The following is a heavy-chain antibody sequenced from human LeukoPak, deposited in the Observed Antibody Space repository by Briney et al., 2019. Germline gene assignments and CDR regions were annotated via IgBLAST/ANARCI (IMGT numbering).Heavy chain of an antibody. CDR1: GGSISSHY. Sequence: SETLSLTCTVSGGSISSHYWSWIRQPPGKGLEWIGYIYYSGGTNYNPSLKSRVTISVDTSKNQFSLKLSSVTAADTAVYYCASYYYGSGSLDYWGQGTLVTVSS. J-gene: IGHJ4*02. D-gene: IGHD3-10*01. V-gene: IGHV4-59*11. CDR2: IYYSGGT. CDR3: ASYYYGSGSLDY.